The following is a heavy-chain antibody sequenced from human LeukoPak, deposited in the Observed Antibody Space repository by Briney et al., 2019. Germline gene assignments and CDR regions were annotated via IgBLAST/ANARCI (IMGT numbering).Heavy chain of an antibody. CDR1: GYTFTTYD. CDR3: VRGYFNWNYAGVGEYYYMDV. V-gene: IGHV1-8*02. Sequence: ASVKVSCKASGYTFTTYDMHWVRQASGQGLEWMGWVSPNSGKTAYAQKFQDRVTMTRDTSISTGYMELSSLRSEDTAVYYCVRGYFNWNYAGVGEYYYMDVRGKGTTVTVSS. D-gene: IGHD1-7*01. CDR2: VSPNSGKT. J-gene: IGHJ6*03.